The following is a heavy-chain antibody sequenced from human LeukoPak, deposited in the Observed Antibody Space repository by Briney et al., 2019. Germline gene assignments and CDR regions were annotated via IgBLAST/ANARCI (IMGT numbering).Heavy chain of an antibody. CDR3: ASLYRYCSSTSCFGAFDI. D-gene: IGHD2-2*01. V-gene: IGHV1-69*13. J-gene: IGHJ3*02. Sequence: SVKVSCKASGGTFSSYAISWVRQAPGQGLEWMGGIVPIFGTANYAQKFQGRVTITADESTSTAYMELSSLRSEDTAVYYCASLYRYCSSTSCFGAFDIWGQGTMVTVSS. CDR2: IVPIFGTA. CDR1: GGTFSSYA.